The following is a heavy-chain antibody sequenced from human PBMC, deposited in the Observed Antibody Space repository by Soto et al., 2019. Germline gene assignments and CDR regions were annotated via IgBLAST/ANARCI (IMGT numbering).Heavy chain of an antibody. CDR3: AREGGAYGDSVPNFDY. CDR1: GGSISSYY. J-gene: IGHJ4*02. Sequence: SETLSLTCTVSGGSISSYYWSWIRQPPGKGLEWIGYIYYSGSTNYNPSLKSRVTISVDTSKNQFSLKLSSVTAADTAVYYCAREGGAYGDSVPNFDYWGQGTLVTVSS. CDR2: IYYSGST. D-gene: IGHD4-17*01. V-gene: IGHV4-59*01.